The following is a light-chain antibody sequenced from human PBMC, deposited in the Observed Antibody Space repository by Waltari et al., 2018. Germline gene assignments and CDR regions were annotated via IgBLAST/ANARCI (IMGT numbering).Light chain of an antibody. V-gene: IGLV3-25*03. CDR2: KDT. J-gene: IGLJ3*02. CDR1: ALPKQY. CDR3: QSADSSGTYPSV. Sequence: SYELTQPPSVSVSPGQTARITCSGDALPKQYAYGYQQKPGQAPMLLIFKDTDRPSGIPERFSGSSSGTTVTLTISGVQTEDEADYYCQSADSSGTYPSVFGGGTKLTVL.